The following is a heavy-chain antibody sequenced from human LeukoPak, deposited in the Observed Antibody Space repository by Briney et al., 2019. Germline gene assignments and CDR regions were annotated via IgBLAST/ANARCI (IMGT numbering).Heavy chain of an antibody. CDR2: IYYSGST. J-gene: IGHJ6*02. Sequence: SETLSLTCTVSGGSISSYYWSWIRQPPGKGLEWIGYIYYSGSTNYNPSLKSRVTISVDTSKNQLSLKLSSVTAADTAVYYCARDLPNYYDSSGSGHSYYYYGMDVWGQGTTVTVSS. D-gene: IGHD3-22*01. V-gene: IGHV4-59*01. CDR3: ARDLPNYYDSSGSGHSYYYYGMDV. CDR1: GGSISSYY.